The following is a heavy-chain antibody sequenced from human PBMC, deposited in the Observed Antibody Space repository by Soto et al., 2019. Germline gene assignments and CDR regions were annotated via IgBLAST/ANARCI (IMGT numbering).Heavy chain of an antibody. Sequence: QVQLVQSGAEVKKPGASVKVSCKASGYTFTSYDINWVRQATGQGLEWMGWMNPNSGNTGYAQKWQGRXTXTXXTSISTGYMELSSLRSEDTAVYYCARTLDGDTVDYWGQGTLVTVSS. V-gene: IGHV1-8*01. CDR3: ARTLDGDTVDY. D-gene: IGHD4-17*01. J-gene: IGHJ4*02. CDR1: GYTFTSYD. CDR2: MNPNSGNT.